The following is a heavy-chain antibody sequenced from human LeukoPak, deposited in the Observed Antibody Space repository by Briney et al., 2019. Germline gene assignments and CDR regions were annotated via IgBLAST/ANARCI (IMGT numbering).Heavy chain of an antibody. V-gene: IGHV3-30*03. J-gene: IGHJ4*02. CDR2: ISYDGSNK. CDR1: GFTFSSYG. CDR3: LASQVVAT. D-gene: IGHD2-15*01. Sequence: GGSLRLSCAASGFTFSSYGMHWVRQAPGKGLEWVAVISYDGSNKYYADSVKGRFTISRDNSKNTLYLQMNSLRVEDTAVYHCLASQVVATGGQGTLVTVSS.